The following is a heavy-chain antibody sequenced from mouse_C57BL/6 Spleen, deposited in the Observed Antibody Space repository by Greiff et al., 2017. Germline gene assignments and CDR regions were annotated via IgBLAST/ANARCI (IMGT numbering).Heavy chain of an antibody. CDR1: GFTFSSYA. J-gene: IGHJ2*01. Sequence: EVHLVESGGGLVKPGGSLKLSCAASGFTFSSYAMSWVRQTPEKRLEWVATISDGGSYTYYPDNVKGRFTISRDNAKNNLYLQMSHLKSEDTAMYYCARDDEYDGGRFDYWGQGTTLTVSS. V-gene: IGHV5-4*01. D-gene: IGHD2-4*01. CDR2: ISDGGSYT. CDR3: ARDDEYDGGRFDY.